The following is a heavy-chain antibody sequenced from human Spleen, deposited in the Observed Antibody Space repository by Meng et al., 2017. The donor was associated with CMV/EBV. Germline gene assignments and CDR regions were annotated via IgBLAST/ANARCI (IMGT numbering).Heavy chain of an antibody. J-gene: IGHJ5*02. CDR3: ASRSGSYYGGWFDP. D-gene: IGHD1-26*01. CDR2: IIPIFGTA. V-gene: IGHV1-69*05. Sequence: KASGGTVSSYAISWVRQAPGQGLEWMGGIIPIFGTANYAQKFQGRVTITTDESTSTAYMELSSLRSEDTAVYYCASRSGSYYGGWFDPWGQGTLVTVSS. CDR1: GGTVSSYA.